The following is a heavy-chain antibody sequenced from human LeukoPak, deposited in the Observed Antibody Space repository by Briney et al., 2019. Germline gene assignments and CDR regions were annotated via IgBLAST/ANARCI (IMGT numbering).Heavy chain of an antibody. CDR1: GGSISSYY. Sequence: NTSETLSLTCTVSGGSISSYYWSWLRQPPGKGLEWIGYIYYSGSINYNPSLKSRVTISIDTSKNQFSLNLSSVTAADTAVYYCARGASGYSYGWGQGTLVTVSS. D-gene: IGHD5-18*01. V-gene: IGHV4-59*01. CDR3: ARGASGYSYG. J-gene: IGHJ4*02. CDR2: IYYSGSI.